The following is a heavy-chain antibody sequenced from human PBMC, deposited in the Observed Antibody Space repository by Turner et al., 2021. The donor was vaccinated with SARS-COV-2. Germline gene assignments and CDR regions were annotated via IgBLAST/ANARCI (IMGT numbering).Heavy chain of an antibody. CDR3: ASTSVVNYGMDV. V-gene: IGHV3-48*01. Sequence: VQLVESGGGLVQPGGSLRLSCADSGFTFSRYSMNWVRQAPGKGLEWVSYISSSSSTIYYADSVKGRFTISRDNAKNSLYLQMNSLRAEDTAVYYCASTSVVNYGMDVWGQGTTVTVSS. D-gene: IGHD2-15*01. CDR2: ISSSSSTI. CDR1: GFTFSRYS. J-gene: IGHJ6*02.